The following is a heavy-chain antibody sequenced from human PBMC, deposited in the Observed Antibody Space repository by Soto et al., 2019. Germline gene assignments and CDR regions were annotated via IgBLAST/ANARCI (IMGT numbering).Heavy chain of an antibody. Sequence: EGSLIRSCGASEFSFSSYSMHWVSQARGKGLGWVAVISYDGSNTYYADSVKGRFTISRDNSKNTLYLQMNSLRAEDTAVYYCARGSGYYYYYYGMDVWGEGTTASV. J-gene: IGHJ6*02. D-gene: IGHD3-22*01. V-gene: IGHV3-30-3*01. CDR1: EFSFSSYS. CDR2: ISYDGSNT. CDR3: ARGSGYYYYYYGMDV.